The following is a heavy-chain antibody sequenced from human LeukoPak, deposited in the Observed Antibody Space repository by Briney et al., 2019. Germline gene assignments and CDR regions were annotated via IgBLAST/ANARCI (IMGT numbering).Heavy chain of an antibody. CDR2: INPDSGGT. CDR1: GYTFTSYY. Sequence: ASVKVSCKASGYTFTSYYMHWVRQAPGQGLEWMGWINPDSGGTNYAQKFQGRVTMTRGMSTSTDYMELSSLRSEDTAIYYCARDNSVGDNAWWFDPWGQGTLVTVSS. CDR3: ARDNSVGDNAWWFDP. J-gene: IGHJ5*02. D-gene: IGHD1-26*01. V-gene: IGHV1-2*02.